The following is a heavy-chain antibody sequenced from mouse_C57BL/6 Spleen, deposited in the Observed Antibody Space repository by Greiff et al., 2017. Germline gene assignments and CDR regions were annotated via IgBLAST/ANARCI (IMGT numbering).Heavy chain of an antibody. CDR1: GYTFTSYW. CDR3: ARSEDYGSSLFDY. V-gene: IGHV1-53*01. J-gene: IGHJ2*01. CDR2: INPSNGGT. Sequence: VKLQQPGTELVKPGASVKLSCKASGYTFTSYWMHWVKQRPGQGLEWIGNINPSNGGTNYNEKFKSKATRTVDKSSSTAYMQLSSLTSEDSAVYYWARSEDYGSSLFDYWSQGTTLTVSS. D-gene: IGHD1-1*01.